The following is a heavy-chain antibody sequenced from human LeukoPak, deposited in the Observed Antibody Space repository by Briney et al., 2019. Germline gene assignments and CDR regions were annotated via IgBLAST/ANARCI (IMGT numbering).Heavy chain of an antibody. Sequence: GGSLRPACAASGFTFDTYVIDSARQPPGRCLEWGSLITGEGHTTTYADSVKGRFTIYRDNNNNSLYLQMNSLTTEDSGLYYCARGGGPSGNYYRNLDYWGQGTLVTVSS. J-gene: IGHJ4*02. CDR3: ARGGGPSGNYYRNLDY. CDR1: GFTFDTYV. V-gene: IGHV3-43*02. D-gene: IGHD3-10*01. CDR2: ITGEGHTT.